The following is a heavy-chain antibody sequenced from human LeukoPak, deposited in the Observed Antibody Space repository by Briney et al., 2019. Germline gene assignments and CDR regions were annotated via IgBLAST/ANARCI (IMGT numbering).Heavy chain of an antibody. Sequence: GGSLRLSCTASGFSFSSNWMTWVRQAPGKGLEWVGNINPDGSEKFYVDSVRGRFTISRDNARSSVYLQMTSLRADDTAVYYCAKAPVGATKDDAFDIWGQGTMVTVSS. CDR1: GFSFSSNW. CDR2: INPDGSEK. V-gene: IGHV3-7*01. J-gene: IGHJ3*02. CDR3: AKAPVGATKDDAFDI. D-gene: IGHD1-26*01.